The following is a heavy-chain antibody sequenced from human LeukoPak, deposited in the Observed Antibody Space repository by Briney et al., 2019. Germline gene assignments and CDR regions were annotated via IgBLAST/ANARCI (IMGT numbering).Heavy chain of an antibody. CDR1: GFTFSDYY. V-gene: IGHV3-11*01. CDR3: ARAVRQWRDLDY. J-gene: IGHJ4*02. D-gene: IGHD6-19*01. CDR2: ISSSGSTI. Sequence: KSGGSLRLSCAASGFTFSDYYMSWIRQAPGKGLGWVSYISSSGSTIYYADSVKGRFTISRDNAKNSLCLQMNSLRAEDTAVYYCARAVRQWRDLDYWGQGTLVTVSS.